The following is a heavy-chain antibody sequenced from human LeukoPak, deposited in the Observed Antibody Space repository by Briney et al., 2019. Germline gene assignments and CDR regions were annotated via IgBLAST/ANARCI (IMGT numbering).Heavy chain of an antibody. CDR3: ARVGDDYGDYGDY. CDR2: IYYSGST. J-gene: IGHJ4*02. Sequence: SEPLFLTCTVSGGSISSSNYYWGWIRKPPGKGLEWIGSIYYSGSTYYNLSLKSRVTISVDTSKNQFSLRLSSVTAADTAVYYCARVGDDYGDYGDYWGQGALVTVSS. D-gene: IGHD4-17*01. V-gene: IGHV4-39*01. CDR1: GGSISSSNYY.